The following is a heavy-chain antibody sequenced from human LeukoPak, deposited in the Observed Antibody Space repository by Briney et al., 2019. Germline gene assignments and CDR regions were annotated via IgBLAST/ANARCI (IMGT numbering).Heavy chain of an antibody. V-gene: IGHV3-30*02. Sequence: PGGSLRLSCAASGFTFSNYGMHWVRQAPGKGLEWVAFIRYDVKGKYYADSVEGRFTISRDDSNNTLYLQVNRLRAEDTAVYYCAKGNDAASTSWDYYFMDVWGKGTTVTVSS. CDR1: GFTFSNYG. CDR3: AKGNDAASTSWDYYFMDV. CDR2: IRYDVKGK. J-gene: IGHJ6*03. D-gene: IGHD6-13*01.